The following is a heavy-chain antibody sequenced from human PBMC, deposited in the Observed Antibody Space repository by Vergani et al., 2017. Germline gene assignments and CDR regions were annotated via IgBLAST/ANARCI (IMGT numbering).Heavy chain of an antibody. CDR2: ISSSSSTI. CDR1: GFTFSTYS. D-gene: IGHD3-22*01. Sequence: EVQLVESGGGLVQPGGSLRLSCAASGFTFSTYSMNWVRQAPGKGLEWVSYISSSSSTIYYADSVKGRFTISGDSAKNSLHLQMNSLRAEDTAVFHCAGAASYYDISNYYSVVDYWGQGTLVTVSS. CDR3: AGAASYYDISNYYSVVDY. V-gene: IGHV3-48*01. J-gene: IGHJ4*02.